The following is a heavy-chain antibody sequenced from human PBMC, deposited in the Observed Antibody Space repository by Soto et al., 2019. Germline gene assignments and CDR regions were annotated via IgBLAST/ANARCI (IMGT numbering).Heavy chain of an antibody. V-gene: IGHV3-23*01. D-gene: IGHD3-22*01. Sequence: GSLRLSCAASGFTFSSYAMSWVRQAPGKGLEWVSAISGSGGSTHYADSVKGRFTISRDNSKNTLYLQMNSLRAEDTAVYYCARGYYYDSRLDYWGQGTLVTVSS. CDR1: GFTFSSYA. CDR2: ISGSGGST. J-gene: IGHJ4*02. CDR3: ARGYYYDSRLDY.